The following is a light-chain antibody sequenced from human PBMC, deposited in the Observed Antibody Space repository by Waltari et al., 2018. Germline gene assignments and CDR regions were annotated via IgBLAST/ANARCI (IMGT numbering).Light chain of an antibody. CDR2: HAS. Sequence: IVLTQSPATLSLSPGERATLSCRASQSVSSYLAWYQQKPGQAPRLLIYHASNRATRIPARFSGSGSGTDFTLTISSLEPEDFAVYYCQQRSNWYTFGQGTKLEIK. J-gene: IGKJ2*01. CDR3: QQRSNWYT. V-gene: IGKV3-11*01. CDR1: QSVSSY.